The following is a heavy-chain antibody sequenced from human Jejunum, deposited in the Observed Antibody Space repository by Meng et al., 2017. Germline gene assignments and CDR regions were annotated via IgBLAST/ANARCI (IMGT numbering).Heavy chain of an antibody. V-gene: IGHV1-2*06. D-gene: IGHD3-22*01. CDR2: INPNSGGT. J-gene: IGHJ4*02. CDR3: ARGIKLYNYDTSGYYWDYVDS. CDR1: GYTFTAYY. Sequence: ASVKVSCKASGYTFTAYYMHWVRQAPGQGLEWMGRINPNSGGTNYAQKFQGRVTMTRDTSSSTASLDLSRLRSDDTAVYYCARGIKLYNYDTSGYYWDYVDSWGQGTLVTVSS.